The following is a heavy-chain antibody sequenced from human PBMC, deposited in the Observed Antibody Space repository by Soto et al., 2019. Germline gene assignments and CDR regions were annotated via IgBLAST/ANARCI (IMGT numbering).Heavy chain of an antibody. CDR3: ARGAVYCSGGSCYSVFDY. Sequence: QVQLQQWGAGLLKPSETLSLTCAVYGGSFSGYYWSWIRQPPGKGLEWIGEINHSGSTNYNPSLKSRVTISVDTAKNQFSLKLSSVSAADTAVYYCARGAVYCSGGSCYSVFDYWGQGTLVTVSS. J-gene: IGHJ4*02. CDR2: INHSGST. V-gene: IGHV4-34*01. D-gene: IGHD2-15*01. CDR1: GGSFSGYY.